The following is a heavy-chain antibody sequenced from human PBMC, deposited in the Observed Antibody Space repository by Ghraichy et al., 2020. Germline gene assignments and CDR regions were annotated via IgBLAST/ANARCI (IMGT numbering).Heavy chain of an antibody. Sequence: SETLSLTCTDSGGSISSSSYYWGWIRQRPGKGLEWIGSIYCSGSTYYNPALRRRCTISVDTSKNQFSLKLSSVTAADTAVYYCARLTEVGRLDYWGQGTLVTGSS. CDR2: IYCSGST. V-gene: IGHV4-39*01. CDR1: GGSISSSSYY. CDR3: ARLTEVGRLDY. D-gene: IGHD1-26*01. J-gene: IGHJ4*02.